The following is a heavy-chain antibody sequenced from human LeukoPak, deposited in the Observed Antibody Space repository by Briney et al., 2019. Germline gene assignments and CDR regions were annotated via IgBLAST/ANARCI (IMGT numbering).Heavy chain of an antibody. V-gene: IGHV3-23*01. CDR1: GFTFGDYP. CDR2: ISGSGGST. D-gene: IGHD3-22*01. CDR3: AKDSHYYDSSGYHPDY. J-gene: IGHJ4*02. Sequence: GGSLRLSCTTSGFTFGDYPMSWFRQAPGKGLEWVSAISGSGGSTYYADSVKGRFTISRGNSKNTLYLQMNSLRAEDTAVYYCAKDSHYYDSSGYHPDYWGQGTLVTVSS.